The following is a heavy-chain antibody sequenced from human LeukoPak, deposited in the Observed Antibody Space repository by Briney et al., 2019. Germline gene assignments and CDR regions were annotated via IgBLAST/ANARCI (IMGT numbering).Heavy chain of an antibody. V-gene: IGHV3-48*03. CDR1: GFTFSSYE. Sequence: GGSLRLSCAASGFTFSSYEMNWVRQAPGKGLEWVSYISSGGSTIYYADSVKGRFTISRDNAKNSLYLQMNSLRAEDMALYYCAKDDAVRGVITGALDYWGQGTLVTVSS. CDR3: AKDDAVRGVITGALDY. CDR2: ISSGGSTI. D-gene: IGHD3-10*01. J-gene: IGHJ4*02.